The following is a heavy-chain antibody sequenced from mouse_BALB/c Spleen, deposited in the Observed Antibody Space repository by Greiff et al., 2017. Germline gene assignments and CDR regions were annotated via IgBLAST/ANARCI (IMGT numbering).Heavy chain of an antibody. Sequence: QVQLQQSGAELVRPGTSVKVSCKASGYAFTNYLIEWVKQRPGQGLEWIGVINPGSGGTNYNEKFKGKATLTADKSSSTAYMQLSSLTSDDSAVYFCARENYYGYGGDYWGQGTTLTVSS. CDR3: ARENYYGYGGDY. CDR2: INPGSGGT. D-gene: IGHD2-2*01. J-gene: IGHJ2*01. V-gene: IGHV1-54*03. CDR1: GYAFTNYL.